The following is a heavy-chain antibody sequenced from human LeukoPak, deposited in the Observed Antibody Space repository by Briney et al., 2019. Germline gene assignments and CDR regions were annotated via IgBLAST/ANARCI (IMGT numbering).Heavy chain of an antibody. V-gene: IGHV3-74*01. Sequence: HSGGSLRLSCAASGFTFSSYWMHWVRQAPGKGLVWVSRINSDGSSTSYADSVKGRFTISRDNAKNTLYLQMNSLRAEDTAVYYCARAAQDYYYYMDVWGKGTTVTVSS. CDR3: ARAAQDYYYYMDV. CDR2: INSDGSST. J-gene: IGHJ6*03. CDR1: GFTFSSYW.